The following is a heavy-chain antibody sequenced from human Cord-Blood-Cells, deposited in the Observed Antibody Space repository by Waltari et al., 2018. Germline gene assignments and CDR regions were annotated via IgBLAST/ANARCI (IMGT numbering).Heavy chain of an antibody. D-gene: IGHD3-16*01. Sequence: QVQLVQSGAEVKKPGASVKVSCKASGYPFTGYYMHWWRQAPGQGLEWMGWINPNSGGTNYAQKFQGRVTMTRDTSISTAYMELSRLRSDDTAVYYCARLGGGMRRHDYFPNDYWGQGTLVTVSS. CDR3: ARLGGGMRRHDYFPNDY. V-gene: IGHV1-2*02. J-gene: IGHJ4*02. CDR1: GYPFTGYY. CDR2: INPNSGGT.